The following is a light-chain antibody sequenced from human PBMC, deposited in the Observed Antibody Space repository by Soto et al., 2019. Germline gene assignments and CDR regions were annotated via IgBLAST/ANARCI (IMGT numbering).Light chain of an antibody. CDR3: QQYKNWPRT. Sequence: IVMTQSPATLSVSPGERATLSCRASQSVSSSYLAWYQQKPGQAPRLLIYGASSRATGIPDRFSGSGSGTDFTLTISGLQSEDFAVYYCQQYKNWPRTFGQGTKVDIK. V-gene: IGKV3D-15*01. J-gene: IGKJ1*01. CDR1: QSVSSSY. CDR2: GAS.